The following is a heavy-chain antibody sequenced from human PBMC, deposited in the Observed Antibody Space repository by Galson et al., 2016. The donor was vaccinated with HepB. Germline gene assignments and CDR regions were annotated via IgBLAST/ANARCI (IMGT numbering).Heavy chain of an antibody. Sequence: SGYTFTSYHMHWVRQAPGQGLEWLGWINPNTGGTKYGQHFQGRVTMTRDTSISTAYMDLRRLTSDDTAVYYCARSFNGFDIWGHGTMVTVSS. J-gene: IGHJ3*02. CDR1: GYTFTSYH. CDR2: INPNTGGT. CDR3: ARSFNGFDI. V-gene: IGHV1-2*02.